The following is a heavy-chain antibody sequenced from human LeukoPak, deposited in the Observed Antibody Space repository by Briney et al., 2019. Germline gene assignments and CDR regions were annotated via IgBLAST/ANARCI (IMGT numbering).Heavy chain of an antibody. V-gene: IGHV3-21*01. J-gene: IGHJ4*02. CDR2: ISSSSIYI. D-gene: IGHD1-26*01. CDR1: GFTFSTSS. CDR3: ARVGSGTYLVDS. Sequence: GGSLRLSCAASGFTFSTSSMNWVRQAGPGKGLEWVSFISSSSIYIYYAGSVKGRFTISRDNAKNSLYLQMDSLRAEDTAVYYCARVGSGTYLVDSWGQGTLVTVSS.